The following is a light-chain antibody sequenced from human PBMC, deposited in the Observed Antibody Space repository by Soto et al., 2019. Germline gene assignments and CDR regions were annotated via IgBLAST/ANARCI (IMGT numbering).Light chain of an antibody. V-gene: IGKV3-15*01. CDR3: QQYNNWPRT. CDR1: QTVSTN. J-gene: IGKJ4*01. CDR2: GAS. Sequence: EVVMTQSPATLSVSPGERATLSCRTSQTVSTNFAWYQQKPGQAPRLLVFGASTRATGIPARFSGSGSGTDFTLTISSLQSEDFAVYYCQQYNNWPRTFGGGTKVEIK.